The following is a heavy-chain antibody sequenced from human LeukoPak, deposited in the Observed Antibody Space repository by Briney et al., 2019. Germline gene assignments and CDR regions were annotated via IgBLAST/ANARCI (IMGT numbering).Heavy chain of an antibody. V-gene: IGHV1-2*02. CDR3: ARRAVAGTGGAV. CDR2: INPNSGGT. J-gene: IGHJ4*02. D-gene: IGHD6-19*01. Sequence: ASVKVSCKASGYTFTGYYMHWVRQAPEQGLEWMGWINPNSGGTNYAQKFQGRVTMTRDTSISTAYMELSRLRSDDTAVYYCARRAVAGTGGAVWGQGTLVTVSS. CDR1: GYTFTGYY.